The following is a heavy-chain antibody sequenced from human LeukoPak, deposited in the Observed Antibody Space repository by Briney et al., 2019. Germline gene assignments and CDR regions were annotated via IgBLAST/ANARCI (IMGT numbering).Heavy chain of an antibody. CDR3: VLRGLQTH. CDR1: GGSISSSNW. Sequence: PSETLSLTCAVSGGSISSSNWWSWVRQPPGKGLEWIGEINHSGSTNYNPSLKSRVTISVDTSKNQFSLKLSSVTAADTAVYYCVLRGLQTHWGQGTLVTVSS. V-gene: IGHV4-4*02. CDR2: INHSGST. D-gene: IGHD3-16*01. J-gene: IGHJ4*02.